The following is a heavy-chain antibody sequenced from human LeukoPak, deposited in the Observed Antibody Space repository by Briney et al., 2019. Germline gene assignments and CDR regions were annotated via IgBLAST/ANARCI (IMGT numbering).Heavy chain of an antibody. V-gene: IGHV3-30*02. CDR2: TQYDGSNE. D-gene: IGHD2-8*01. J-gene: IGHJ6*03. CDR1: GVTFSSYG. CDR3: AKDRCSNGIGCYYYYMDV. Sequence: PGGSLRLSCAASGVTFSSYGMHWVRQAPGKGVEWGAYTQYDGSNEQYADSVKGRFSISRDSSKNILYLQLIRLRAEDTAVYYCAKDRCSNGIGCYYYYMDVWGKGTTVTISS.